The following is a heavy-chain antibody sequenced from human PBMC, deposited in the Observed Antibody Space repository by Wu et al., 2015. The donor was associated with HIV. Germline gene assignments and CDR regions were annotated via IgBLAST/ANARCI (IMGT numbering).Heavy chain of an antibody. CDR1: GYTFTDYY. D-gene: IGHD5-18*01. Sequence: QVLLLQSGAEVKKPGASVRVSCKASGYTFTDYYIHWIRQAPGQGLEWMGWINPIFGTANYAQKFQGRVTITADESTSTAYMELSSLRSEDTAVYYCARDLLFSTATDYFDYWGQGTLVTVSS. CDR3: ARDLLFSTATDYFDY. V-gene: IGHV1-69*01. CDR2: INPIFGTA. J-gene: IGHJ4*02.